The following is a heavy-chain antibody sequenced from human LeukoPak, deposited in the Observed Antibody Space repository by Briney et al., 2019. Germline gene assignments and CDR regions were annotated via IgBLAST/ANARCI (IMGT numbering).Heavy chain of an antibody. Sequence: PGGSLRLSCAASGFTFSSYSMNWVRQAPGKGLEWVSSISSSSSYIYYADSVKGRFTISRDNAKSSLYLQMNSLRAEDTAVYYCARTFTWGGIAASDGMDVWGQGTTVTVSS. CDR2: ISSSSSYI. CDR1: GFTFSSYS. CDR3: ARTFTWGGIAASDGMDV. J-gene: IGHJ6*02. V-gene: IGHV3-21*01. D-gene: IGHD6-13*01.